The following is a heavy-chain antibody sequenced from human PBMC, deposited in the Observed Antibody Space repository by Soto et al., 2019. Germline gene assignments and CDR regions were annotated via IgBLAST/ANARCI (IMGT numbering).Heavy chain of an antibody. CDR2: INHSGST. Sequence: PSETLSLTCAVYGGSFSGYYWSWIRQPPGKGLEWIGEINHSGSTNYNPSLKSRVTISVDTSKNQFSLKLSSVTAADTAVYYCASAQLVRAFDIWGQGTMVPSPQ. CDR3: ASAQLVRAFDI. V-gene: IGHV4-34*01. J-gene: IGHJ3*02. D-gene: IGHD6-13*01. CDR1: GGSFSGYY.